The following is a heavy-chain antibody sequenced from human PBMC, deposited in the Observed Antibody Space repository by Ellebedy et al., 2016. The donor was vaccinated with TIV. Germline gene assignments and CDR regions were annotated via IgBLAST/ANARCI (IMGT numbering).Heavy chain of an antibody. J-gene: IGHJ4*02. D-gene: IGHD1-26*01. V-gene: IGHV1-18*04. CDR3: ARYEGGTNFDY. CDR1: GYTFTSYG. CDR2: ISAYNGDT. Sequence: AASVKVSCKTSGYTFTSYGVGWVRQAPGHGLEGVGWISAYNGDTNYARKLQGRVTMTIDTSTGTVYMELRSLGSDDTALYYCARYEGGTNFDYWGRGTLVTVSS.